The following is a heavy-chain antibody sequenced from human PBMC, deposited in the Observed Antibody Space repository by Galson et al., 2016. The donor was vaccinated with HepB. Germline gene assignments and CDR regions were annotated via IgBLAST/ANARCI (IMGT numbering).Heavy chain of an antibody. J-gene: IGHJ5*02. Sequence: SLRLSCAASGFLVSSSSMSWVRQTPGTGLEWVTVMYPRGDTHYSDSVRGRVTISRDNSRNSMSLQMTNLRVGDTAVYFCARWTAYCPRPGCPRDHDYFDPWGQGILVTVSS. CDR3: ARWTAYCPRPGCPRDHDYFDP. CDR2: MYPRGDT. V-gene: IGHV3-53*01. CDR1: GFLVSSSS. D-gene: IGHD4-11*01.